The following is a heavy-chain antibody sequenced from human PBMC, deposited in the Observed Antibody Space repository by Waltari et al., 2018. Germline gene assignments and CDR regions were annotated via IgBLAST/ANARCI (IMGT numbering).Heavy chain of an antibody. J-gene: IGHJ6*02. CDR3: ATYVDTAMVDYYYGMDV. CDR1: GYTFTSYD. V-gene: IGHV1-8*03. Sequence: QVQLVQSGAEVKKPGASVKVSCKASGYTFTSYDINWVRQATGQGLEWMGWINPNSGNTGYAQKFQGRVTITRNTSISTAYMELSSLRSEDTAVYYCATYVDTAMVDYYYGMDVWGQGTTVTVSS. CDR2: INPNSGNT. D-gene: IGHD5-18*01.